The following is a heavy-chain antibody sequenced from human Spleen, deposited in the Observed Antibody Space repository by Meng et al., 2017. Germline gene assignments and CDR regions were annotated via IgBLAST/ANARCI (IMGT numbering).Heavy chain of an antibody. CDR3: ARDSGYCGGTSCQIDF. D-gene: IGHD2-2*01. V-gene: IGHV1-46*01. CDR2: INPSGGST. J-gene: IGHJ4*02. Sequence: ASVKVSCKASGYTFTSYYMHWVRQAPGQGLEWMGIINPSGGSTSYAQKFQGRVTMTRDTSTSTVYMELSSLRSEDTAVYYCARDSGYCGGTSCQIDFWGQGTLVTVSS. CDR1: GYTFTSYY.